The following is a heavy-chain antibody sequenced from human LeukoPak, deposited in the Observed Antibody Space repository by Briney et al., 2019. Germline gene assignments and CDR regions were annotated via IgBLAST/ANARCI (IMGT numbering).Heavy chain of an antibody. CDR2: ISSASGSI. CDR3: AFDSGSYFDAFDI. V-gene: IGHV3-48*04. Sequence: GGSLRLSCAASGFTFSSYWMSWVRQAPGKGLEWVSYISSASGSIYYADSVKGRFTISRDNAKNSLFLQMNSLRVEDTAVYYCAFDSGSYFDAFDIWGQGTMVTVSS. CDR1: GFTFSSYW. D-gene: IGHD1-26*01. J-gene: IGHJ3*02.